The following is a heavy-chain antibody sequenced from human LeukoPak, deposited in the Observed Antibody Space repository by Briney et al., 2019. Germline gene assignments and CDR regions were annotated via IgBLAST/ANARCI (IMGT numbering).Heavy chain of an antibody. D-gene: IGHD5-12*01. CDR2: IIPIFGTA. CDR3: ARSSGYSGYEGCNY. V-gene: IGHV1-69*13. Sequence: GASVKVSCKASGGTFGSYAISWVRQAPGQGLEWMGGIIPIFGTANYAQKFQGRVTITADESTSTAYMELSRLRSDDTAVYYCARSSGYSGYEGCNYWGQGTLVTVSS. CDR1: GGTFGSYA. J-gene: IGHJ4*02.